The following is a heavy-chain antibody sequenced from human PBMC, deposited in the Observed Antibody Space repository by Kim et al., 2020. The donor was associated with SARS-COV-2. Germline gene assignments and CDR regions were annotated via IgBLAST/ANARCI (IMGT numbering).Heavy chain of an antibody. J-gene: IGHJ4*02. D-gene: IGHD3-22*01. V-gene: IGHV4-59*09. Sequence: SLKRGVTISVDTSKNQFSLKRSAVTAADTAVYYCARGGYYDSSGYYDVDYWGQGTLVTVSS. CDR3: ARGGYYDSSGYYDVDY.